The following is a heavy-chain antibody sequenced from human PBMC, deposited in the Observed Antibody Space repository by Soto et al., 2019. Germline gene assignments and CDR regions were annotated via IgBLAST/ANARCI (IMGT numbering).Heavy chain of an antibody. Sequence: QVQLVQSGAEVKKPGSSVKVSCKASGGTFSSYAISWVRQAPEQGLQWMGGIIPISGTANYAQKSQGRVMITEDKTTSTACMELSSVRSEDTAVYYWARVTITVFGLLGWFDPWGQGALVTVSS. J-gene: IGHJ5*02. CDR2: IIPISGTA. CDR1: GGTFSSYA. CDR3: ARVTITVFGLLGWFDP. D-gene: IGHD3-3*01. V-gene: IGHV1-69*06.